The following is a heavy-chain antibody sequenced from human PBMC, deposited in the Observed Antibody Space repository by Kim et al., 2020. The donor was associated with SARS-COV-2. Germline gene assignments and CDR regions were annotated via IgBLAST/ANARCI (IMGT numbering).Heavy chain of an antibody. CDR1: GYSFTSYW. CDR2: IYPGDSDT. D-gene: IGHD1-1*01. J-gene: IGHJ4*02. CDR3: ARPPTVKRNGAEGFDY. Sequence: GESLKISCKGSGYSFTSYWIGWVRQMPGKGLEWMGIIYPGDSDTRYSPSFQGQVTISADKSISTAYLQWSSLKASDTAMYYCARPPTVKRNGAEGFDYWGQGTLVTVSS. V-gene: IGHV5-51*01.